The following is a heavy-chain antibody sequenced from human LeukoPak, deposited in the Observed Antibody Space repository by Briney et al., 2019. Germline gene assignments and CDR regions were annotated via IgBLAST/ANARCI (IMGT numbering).Heavy chain of an antibody. CDR1: EFTFSDYG. V-gene: IGHV3-23*01. D-gene: IGHD2-8*02. CDR3: ATYRQVLLPFES. J-gene: IGHJ4*02. Sequence: GGSLRLSCAASEFTFSDYGMNWVRQAPGKGLEWVSAISGSGGSTYYADSVRGRFTISRDNSKSTLSLQMNSLRAEDTAIYYCATYRQVLLPFESWGQGTLVTVSS. CDR2: ISGSGGST.